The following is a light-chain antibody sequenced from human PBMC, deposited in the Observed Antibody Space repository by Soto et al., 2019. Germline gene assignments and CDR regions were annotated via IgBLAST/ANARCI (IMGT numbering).Light chain of an antibody. CDR1: QSVTSNF. Sequence: EIVLTQSPGTLSLSPGERATLTCRASQSVTSNFLAWYQQKPGQAPRLLMYGASSRANGIPDRFSGSGSGTEFTLTISRLEPEDFALYYCHQYGSSPLTFGPGTKVDIK. CDR2: GAS. V-gene: IGKV3-20*01. CDR3: HQYGSSPLT. J-gene: IGKJ3*01.